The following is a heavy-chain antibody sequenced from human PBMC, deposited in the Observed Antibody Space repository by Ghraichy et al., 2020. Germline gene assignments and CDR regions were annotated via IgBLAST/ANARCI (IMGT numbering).Heavy chain of an antibody. CDR2: INSDESST. J-gene: IGHJ3*02. D-gene: IGHD1-26*01. V-gene: IGHV3-74*01. Sequence: GESLNISCAASGFTFTDYWMHWVRQAPGKGLVWVSRINSDESSTNWADSVKGRFTISRDNAKNTLYLQMKSLRAEDTAVYYCARSIRGIVGGFDIWGQGTMVTVS. CDR3: ARSIRGIVGGFDI. CDR1: GFTFTDYW.